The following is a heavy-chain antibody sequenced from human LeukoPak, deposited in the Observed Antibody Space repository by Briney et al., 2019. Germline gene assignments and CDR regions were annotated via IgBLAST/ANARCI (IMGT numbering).Heavy chain of an antibody. CDR2: ISAYNGDT. CDR1: GYTFTTYG. V-gene: IGHV1-18*01. Sequence: ASVKVSCKASGYTFTTYGISWVRQAPGQGLEWMGWISAYNGDTNYAQRLQGRVTMTTDTSTSTAYMDLRSLRSDDTAVYYCARILYYDSSGPPDYWGQGTLVTVSS. CDR3: ARILYYDSSGPPDY. J-gene: IGHJ4*02. D-gene: IGHD3-22*01.